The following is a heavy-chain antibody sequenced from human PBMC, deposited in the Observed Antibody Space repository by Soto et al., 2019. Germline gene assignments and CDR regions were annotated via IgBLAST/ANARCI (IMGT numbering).Heavy chain of an antibody. J-gene: IGHJ5*02. V-gene: IGHV3-33*01. CDR2: IWYDGSNK. CDR1: GFTFSSYG. Sequence: GGSLRLSCAASGFTFSSYGMHWVRQAPGKGLEWVAVIWYDGSNKYYADSVKGRFTISRDNSKNTLYLQMNSLRAEDTAVYYCERDPASSGYYSNWFDPWGPGTLVTVS. CDR3: ERDPASSGYYSNWFDP. D-gene: IGHD3-22*01.